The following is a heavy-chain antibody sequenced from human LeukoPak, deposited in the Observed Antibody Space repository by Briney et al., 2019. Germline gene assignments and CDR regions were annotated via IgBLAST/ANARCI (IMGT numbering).Heavy chain of an antibody. J-gene: IGHJ4*02. V-gene: IGHV1-18*01. CDR1: GYTFISYG. Sequence: ASVKVSCKASGYTFISYGISWVRQAPGQGLEWMGWISAYNGNTNYAQKLQGRVTMTTDTSTSTAYMELRSLRSDDTAVYYCATTYSSSWYQHFDYWGQGTLVTVSS. D-gene: IGHD6-13*01. CDR2: ISAYNGNT. CDR3: ATTYSSSWYQHFDY.